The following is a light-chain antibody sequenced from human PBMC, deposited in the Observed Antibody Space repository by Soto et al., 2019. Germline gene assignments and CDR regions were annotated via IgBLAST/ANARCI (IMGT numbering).Light chain of an antibody. Sequence: DIQMTQSPSSLSTSVGDRVTITCRASQGISNYLAWYQQKPGKVPKLLIYAASTLQSGVPSRFSGSGSGTDFTLTISSLQPEDVATYYGQKYNNAPSVGQGTKVEIK. J-gene: IGKJ1*01. CDR2: AAS. CDR3: QKYNNAPS. V-gene: IGKV1-27*01. CDR1: QGISNY.